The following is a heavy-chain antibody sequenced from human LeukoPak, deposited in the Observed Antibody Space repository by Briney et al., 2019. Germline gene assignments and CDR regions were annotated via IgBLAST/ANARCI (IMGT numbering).Heavy chain of an antibody. D-gene: IGHD6-19*01. Sequence: ASVKVSCKASGYTFTSYYMHWVRQAPGQGLEWMGIINPSGGSTSYAQKFQGRVTMTRDTSTSTVYMELSSLRSEDTAVYYWARDSSIAVAGTGGEYFDYWGQGTLVTVSS. J-gene: IGHJ4*02. CDR2: INPSGGST. V-gene: IGHV1-46*01. CDR1: GYTFTSYY. CDR3: ARDSSIAVAGTGGEYFDY.